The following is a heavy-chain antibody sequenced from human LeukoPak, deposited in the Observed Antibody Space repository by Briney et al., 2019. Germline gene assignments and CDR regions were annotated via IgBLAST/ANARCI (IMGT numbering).Heavy chain of an antibody. CDR1: GFTFDDYA. V-gene: IGHV3-9*03. D-gene: IGHD6-13*01. J-gene: IGHJ5*02. CDR3: AKSSSSSWYLPWFDP. Sequence: GGSLRLSCAASGFTFDDYAMHWVRQAPGKGLEWVSGISWNSGSIGYADSVKGRFTISRDNAKNSLYLQMNSPRAEDMALYYCAKSSSSSWYLPWFDPWGQGTLVTVSS. CDR2: ISWNSGSI.